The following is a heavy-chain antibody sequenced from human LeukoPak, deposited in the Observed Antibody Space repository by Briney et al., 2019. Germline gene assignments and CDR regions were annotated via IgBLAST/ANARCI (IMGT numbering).Heavy chain of an antibody. V-gene: IGHV3-30*03. Sequence: GGSLRLSCAASGFTFSTYGMHWVRQAPGKGLEWVAVIEYDGSNIHYTDSVKGRFTISRDNSKKTLYLQMNSLRAEDTAVYYCARDYWRSIEYWGQGALVTVSS. J-gene: IGHJ4*02. D-gene: IGHD2-2*01. CDR2: IEYDGSNI. CDR3: ARDYWRSIEY. CDR1: GFTFSTYG.